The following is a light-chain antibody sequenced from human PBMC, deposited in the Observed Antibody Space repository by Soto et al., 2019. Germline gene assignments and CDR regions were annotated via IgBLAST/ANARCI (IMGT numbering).Light chain of an antibody. J-gene: IGKJ1*01. Sequence: EIVLTQSPGTLSLSPGERATLSCRASQSVSSSYLAWYQQKPGQAPRPLIYGASSRAIGIPDRFSGGGSGTDVTLTISRLEPEDFAVYYCQQYGSSPWTFGQGTKVEIK. CDR2: GAS. CDR3: QQYGSSPWT. V-gene: IGKV3-20*01. CDR1: QSVSSSY.